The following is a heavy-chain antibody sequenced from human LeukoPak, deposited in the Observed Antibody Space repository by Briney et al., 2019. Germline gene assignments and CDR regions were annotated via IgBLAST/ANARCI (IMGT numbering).Heavy chain of an antibody. CDR1: GGSFSGYY. V-gene: IGHV4-34*01. CDR3: ASVPPADCGGDCYSEDWFDP. D-gene: IGHD2-21*02. CDR2: INHSGSA. J-gene: IGHJ5*02. Sequence: SETLSLTCAVYGGSFSGYYWSWIRQPPGKGLEWIGEINHSGSANYNPSLKSRVTISVDTSKNQFSLKLSSVTAADTAVYYCASVPPADCGGDCYSEDWFDPWGQGTLVTVSS.